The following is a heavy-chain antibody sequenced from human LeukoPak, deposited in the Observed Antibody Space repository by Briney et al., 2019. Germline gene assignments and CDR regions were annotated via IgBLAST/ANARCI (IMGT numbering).Heavy chain of an antibody. Sequence: EASVKVSCKASGYTFTSYDINWVRQATGQGLEWMGWMNPNSGNTGYAQKLQGRVTMTRNTSISTAHMELSSLRSEDTAVYYCATAPMVRGVIIQFDYWGQGTLVTVSS. V-gene: IGHV1-8*01. D-gene: IGHD3-10*01. J-gene: IGHJ4*02. CDR2: MNPNSGNT. CDR3: ATAPMVRGVIIQFDY. CDR1: GYTFTSYD.